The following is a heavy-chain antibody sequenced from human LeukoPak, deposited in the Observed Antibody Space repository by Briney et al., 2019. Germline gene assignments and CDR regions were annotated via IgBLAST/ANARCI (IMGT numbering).Heavy chain of an antibody. D-gene: IGHD3-3*01. CDR3: ARATEGSGYYLYYYYYYMDV. CDR1: GYTFTSYD. V-gene: IGHV1-8*03. CDR2: MNPNSGNT. Sequence: ASVKVSCKASGYTFTSYDINWVRQATGQGLEWMGWMNPNSGNTGYAQKFQGRVTITRNTSISTAYMELSSLRSEDTAVYYCARATEGSGYYLYYYYYYMDVWGKGTTVTVSS. J-gene: IGHJ6*03.